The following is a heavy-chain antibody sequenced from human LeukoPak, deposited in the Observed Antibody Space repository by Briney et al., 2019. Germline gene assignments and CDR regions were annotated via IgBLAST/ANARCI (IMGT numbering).Heavy chain of an antibody. J-gene: IGHJ4*02. D-gene: IGHD1-26*01. CDR1: GFTFSSYW. CDR3: ARGRYSGSKVDY. CDR2: INSDGRTT. Sequence: GGSLRLSCAASGFTFSSYWMHWVRQAPGKGLVWVSRINSDGRTTTYADSVKGRFTISRDNGKNTLYLQMNSLRAEDTAVYYCARGRYSGSKVDYWGQGTLVTVSS. V-gene: IGHV3-74*01.